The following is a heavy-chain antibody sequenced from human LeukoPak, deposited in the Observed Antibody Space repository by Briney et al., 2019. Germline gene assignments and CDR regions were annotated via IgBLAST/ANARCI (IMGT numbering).Heavy chain of an antibody. CDR3: ARDYYDSSGYSAEWFDP. V-gene: IGHV4-39*07. CDR2: IYYSGST. CDR1: GGSISSSYSY. D-gene: IGHD3-22*01. Sequence: SETLSLTCTVSGGSISSSYSYWGWIRQPPGKGLEWIGNIYYSGSTYYNPSLKSRVTISVDTSKNLFFLKLSSVTAADTAVYYCARDYYDSSGYSAEWFDPWGQGTLVTVSS. J-gene: IGHJ5*02.